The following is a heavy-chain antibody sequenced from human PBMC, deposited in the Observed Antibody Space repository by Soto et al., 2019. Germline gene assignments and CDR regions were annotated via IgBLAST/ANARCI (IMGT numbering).Heavy chain of an antibody. CDR3: QGFGVVIISHPNYGTDV. CDR2: IKSKTDGGTT. D-gene: IGHD3-3*01. Sequence: KGLEWVGRIKSKTDGGTTDYAAPVKGRFTISRDDSKNTLYLQMNSLKTEDTAVYYCQGFGVVIISHPNYGTDVWRQGTTVTVFS. J-gene: IGHJ6*02. V-gene: IGHV3-15*07.